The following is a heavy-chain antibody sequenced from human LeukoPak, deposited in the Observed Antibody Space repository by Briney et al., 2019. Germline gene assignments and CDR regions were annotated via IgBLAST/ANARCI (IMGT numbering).Heavy chain of an antibody. CDR3: ARDLDYGDYNLGDFDY. CDR2: ITPNSGGT. CDR1: GYTFTGYY. D-gene: IGHD4-17*01. Sequence: GASVKVSCKASGYTFTGYYMHWVRQAPGQGLEWMGWITPNSGGTNYAQKFQGRVTMTRDTSISTAYMELSRLRSDDTAVYYCARDLDYGDYNLGDFDYWGQGTLVTVSS. J-gene: IGHJ4*02. V-gene: IGHV1-2*02.